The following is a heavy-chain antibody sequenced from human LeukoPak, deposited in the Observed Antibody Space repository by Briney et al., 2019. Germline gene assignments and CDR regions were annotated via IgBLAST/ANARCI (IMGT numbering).Heavy chain of an antibody. Sequence: GAPVKVSCKASGYTFSGYAIHWVRQAPGQRFEWMGWINAGNGHTKYSQNFQGRVTITRDSSANIVYMDVSSLTSEDTAVYYCARGIWSATRVDYSLDNWGRGTLVTVSS. CDR3: ARGIWSATRVDYSLDN. D-gene: IGHD2-15*01. V-gene: IGHV1-3*01. J-gene: IGHJ4*02. CDR1: GYTFSGYA. CDR2: INAGNGHT.